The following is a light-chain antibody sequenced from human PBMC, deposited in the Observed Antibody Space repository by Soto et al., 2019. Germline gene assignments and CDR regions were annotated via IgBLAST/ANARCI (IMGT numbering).Light chain of an antibody. V-gene: IGKV3-11*01. CDR3: QQGGNWPLT. CDR1: QSVSSY. J-gene: IGKJ5*01. CDR2: DAS. Sequence: DIVITQSPDSLVVSLGEGATIDCRASQSVSSYLAWYQQKPGQAPRLLIYDASNRATGIPARFSGSGSGTDFTLTISSLEPEDFAVYYCQQGGNWPLTFGQGTRLEIK.